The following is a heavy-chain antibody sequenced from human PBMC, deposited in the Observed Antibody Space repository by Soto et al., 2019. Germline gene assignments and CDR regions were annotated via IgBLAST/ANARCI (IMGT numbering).Heavy chain of an antibody. CDR2: IDPSDSYT. Sequence: EVQLVQSGAEVKKPGESLRISCKGSGYSFTSYWISWVRQMPGKGLEWMGRIDPSDSYTNYSPSFQGHVTISADKSISTAYLQWSSLKASDIAMYYCARDGGSSWYVTDYYYGMDVWGQGTTVTVSS. V-gene: IGHV5-10-1*01. D-gene: IGHD6-13*01. J-gene: IGHJ6*02. CDR1: GYSFTSYW. CDR3: ARDGGSSWYVTDYYYGMDV.